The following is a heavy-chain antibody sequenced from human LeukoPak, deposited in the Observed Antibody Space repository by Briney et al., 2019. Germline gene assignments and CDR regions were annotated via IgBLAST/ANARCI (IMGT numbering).Heavy chain of an antibody. J-gene: IGHJ4*02. D-gene: IGHD6-19*01. Sequence: PGGSLRLSCAASGFTFSTYWMTWVRQAPGKGLEWVAHINEDGSEKYYVDSVKGRFTISRDNAKNSLYLQMNSLRVEDTAVYYCARDRAVAGLCDYWGQGTLVTLSS. V-gene: IGHV3-7*01. CDR3: ARDRAVAGLCDY. CDR1: GFTFSTYW. CDR2: INEDGSEK.